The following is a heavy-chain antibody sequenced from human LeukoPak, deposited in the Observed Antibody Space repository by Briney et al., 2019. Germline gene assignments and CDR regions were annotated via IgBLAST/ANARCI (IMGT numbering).Heavy chain of an antibody. CDR2: IKGDGSST. Sequence: PGGSLRLSCAASGFTFSSNWMHWVRQAPGKGLVWVSRIKGDGSSTSYADSVKGRFTISRDNAKNTLFLQMNSLRAEDTAVYYCAGRVTGYSSGYVYWGQGTLVTVSS. V-gene: IGHV3-74*01. J-gene: IGHJ4*02. CDR3: AGRVTGYSSGYVY. D-gene: IGHD5-18*01. CDR1: GFTFSSNW.